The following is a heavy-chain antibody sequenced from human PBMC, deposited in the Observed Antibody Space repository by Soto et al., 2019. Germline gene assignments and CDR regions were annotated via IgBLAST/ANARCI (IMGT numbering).Heavy chain of an antibody. CDR2: TYYRSKWYN. V-gene: IGHV6-1*01. J-gene: IGHJ5*01. CDR3: ARLIGNSWLDS. Sequence: SQTLSLTCAISGDSVSSSSVTWNWIRQSPSRGLEWLGRTYYRSKWYNDYAVSVKSRITINPDTSNNQFSLHLNSVTPDDTAVYYCARLIGNSWLDSWGQGTLVTVSS. D-gene: IGHD2-8*01. CDR1: GDSVSSSSVT.